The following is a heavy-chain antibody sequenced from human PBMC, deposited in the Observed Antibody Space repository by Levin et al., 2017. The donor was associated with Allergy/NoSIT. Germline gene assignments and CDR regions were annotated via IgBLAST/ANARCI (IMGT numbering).Heavy chain of an antibody. V-gene: IGHV3-15*01. Sequence: PGGSLRLSCAASGFTFSNAWMSWVRQAPGKGLEWVGRIKSKTDGGTTDYAAPVKGRFTISRDDSKNTLYLQMNSLKTEDTAVYYCTTVVDHYDFWSGYYPNDYWGQGTLVTVSS. D-gene: IGHD3-3*01. CDR2: IKSKTDGGTT. CDR3: TTVVDHYDFWSGYYPNDY. CDR1: GFTFSNAW. J-gene: IGHJ4*02.